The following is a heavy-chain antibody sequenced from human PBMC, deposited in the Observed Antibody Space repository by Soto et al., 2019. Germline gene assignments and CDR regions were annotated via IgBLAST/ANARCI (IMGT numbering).Heavy chain of an antibody. CDR2: IYYSGST. D-gene: IGHD3-10*01. CDR1: GGSVSSSGNY. V-gene: IGHV4-39*07. CDR3: AKNYGNAFDI. Sequence: SETLSLTCTVSGGSVSSSGNYWGWIRQPPGKGLEWIGSIYYSGSTYYNPSLKSRVTISVDTSKNQFSLKLSSVTAADTAVYYCAKNYGNAFDIWGQGTMVTVSS. J-gene: IGHJ3*02.